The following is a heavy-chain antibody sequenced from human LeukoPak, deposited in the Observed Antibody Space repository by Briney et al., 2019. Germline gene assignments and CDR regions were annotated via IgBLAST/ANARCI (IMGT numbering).Heavy chain of an antibody. Sequence: SETLSLTCTVSGGSISSSSYYWGWIRQPPGKGLEWIGSIYYSGSTYYNPSLKSRVTISVDTSKNQFSLKLSSVTAADTAVYYCARHVWGRLRAYYYYYYMDVWGKGTTVTVSS. J-gene: IGHJ6*03. CDR3: ARHVWGRLRAYYYYYYMDV. CDR2: IYYSGST. D-gene: IGHD5-12*01. CDR1: GGSISSSSYY. V-gene: IGHV4-39*01.